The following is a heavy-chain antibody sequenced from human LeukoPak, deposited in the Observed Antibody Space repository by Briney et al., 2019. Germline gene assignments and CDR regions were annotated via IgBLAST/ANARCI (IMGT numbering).Heavy chain of an antibody. CDR1: GFSFSSYA. Sequence: PGGSLRLSCAASGFSFSSYAMHWVRQAPGKGLEWVALISYDGSNKYYADSVKGRFTISRDNSKNTLYLQMSSLRPEDTAVYYCARCLMQQPVPLYYFYGMDVWGQGTTVTVSS. CDR2: ISYDGSNK. D-gene: IGHD1-14*01. J-gene: IGHJ6*02. CDR3: ARCLMQQPVPLYYFYGMDV. V-gene: IGHV3-30*03.